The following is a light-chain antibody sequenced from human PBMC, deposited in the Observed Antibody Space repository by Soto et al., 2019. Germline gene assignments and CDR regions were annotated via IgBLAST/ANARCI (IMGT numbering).Light chain of an antibody. CDR3: QQLSHYRYT. V-gene: IGKV1-9*01. CDR2: DSS. J-gene: IGKJ2*01. Sequence: DIQLTQSPSFLSASVEDRVTISCRASYDISSSLAWYQQEPGKPPRLLIYDSSTLQTGVPSRVTGRGSGRKFTLTIRRVKFGDFATYYCQQLSHYRYTFGQGPKLEI. CDR1: YDISSS.